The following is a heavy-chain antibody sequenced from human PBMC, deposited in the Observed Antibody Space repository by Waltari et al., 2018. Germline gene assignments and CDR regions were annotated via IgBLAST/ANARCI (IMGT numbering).Heavy chain of an antibody. V-gene: IGHV3-74*01. Sequence: EVQLVESGGGLVQPGGSLRLSCAASGFTFSSYWMHWVSRINTDGSSTSYADSVKGRFTISRDNAKNTLYLQMNSLRAEETAVYYCARGIAAAGIRWGQGTLVTVSS. D-gene: IGHD6-13*01. J-gene: IGHJ4*02. CDR2: INTDGSST. CDR3: ARGIAAAGIR. CDR1: GFTFSSYW.